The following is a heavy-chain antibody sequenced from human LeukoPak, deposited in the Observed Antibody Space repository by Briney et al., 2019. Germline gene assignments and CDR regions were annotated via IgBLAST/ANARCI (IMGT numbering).Heavy chain of an antibody. Sequence: GGSLRLSCAASGFTFSDYYMTWLRQAPGKGLERVSYITSSGSNMYYADSVKGRFTISRDNAKNSLYLQMNSLRAEDTAVYYCARDSRHWYFDLWGRGTLVTVSS. CDR3: ARDSRHWYFDL. V-gene: IGHV3-11*04. CDR1: GFTFSDYY. J-gene: IGHJ2*01. CDR2: ITSSGSNM.